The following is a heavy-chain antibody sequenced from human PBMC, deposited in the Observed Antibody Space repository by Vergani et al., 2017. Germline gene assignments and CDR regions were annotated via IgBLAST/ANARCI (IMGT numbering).Heavy chain of an antibody. CDR3: ARIVAIAYDAFDI. CDR2: VFYSGST. CDR1: GGSLTGYY. J-gene: IGHJ3*02. V-gene: IGHV4-59*01. D-gene: IGHD2-21*01. Sequence: QVQLQESGAGLVKPSETLSLTCTVSGGSLTGYYWSWIRQPPGKGLEWIGYVFYSGSTKYNSSLNSRVAISVDTSKNQFSLRLSSVTAADTAIYYCARIVAIAYDAFDIWGQGTMVSVSS.